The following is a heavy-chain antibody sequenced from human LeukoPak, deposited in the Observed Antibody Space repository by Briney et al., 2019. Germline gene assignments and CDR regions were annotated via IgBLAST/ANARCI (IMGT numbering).Heavy chain of an antibody. D-gene: IGHD1-14*01. J-gene: IGHJ4*02. CDR2: ITASGTAM. CDR1: GFTFSSYS. Sequence: GGSLRLSCAASGFTFSSYSMNWVRQAPGKGLEWVSHITASGTAMFYADSVKGRFTISRDNAKNSLYLQMNSLRDEDTAVYYCARDIGIRDYWGQGTLVTVSS. V-gene: IGHV3-48*02. CDR3: ARDIGIRDY.